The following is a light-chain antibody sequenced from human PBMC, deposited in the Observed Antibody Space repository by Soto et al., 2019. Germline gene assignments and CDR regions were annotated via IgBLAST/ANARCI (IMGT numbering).Light chain of an antibody. CDR2: ATS. CDR3: QQYGSSPPMYT. Sequence: PGETATLSCRAAQSVDNRYLAWYQQKPGQAPRLLIYATSRRATGIPDRFSGSGSGTDFTLTISRLEPEDFSVYYCQQYGSSPPMYTFGQGTNPEVK. V-gene: IGKV3-20*01. J-gene: IGKJ2*01. CDR1: QSVDNRY.